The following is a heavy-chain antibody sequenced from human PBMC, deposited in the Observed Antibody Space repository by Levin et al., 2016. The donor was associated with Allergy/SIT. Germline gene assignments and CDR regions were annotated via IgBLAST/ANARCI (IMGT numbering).Heavy chain of an antibody. CDR2: FSSNGGDT. Sequence: GGSLRLSCSASGFTFSTYAMHWVRQAPGKGLEFVSAFSSNGGDTYYADSVKGRFTISRDNSKNTLYLQMSSLRAEDTAVYYCVKGISGWWVGDYFDYWGQGTLVTVSS. CDR3: VKGISGWWVGDYFDY. V-gene: IGHV3-64D*06. CDR1: GFTFSTYA. D-gene: IGHD6-19*01. J-gene: IGHJ4*02.